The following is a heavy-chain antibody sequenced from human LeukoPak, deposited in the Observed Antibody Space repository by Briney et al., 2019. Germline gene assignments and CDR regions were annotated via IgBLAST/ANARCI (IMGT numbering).Heavy chain of an antibody. CDR2: ISYDGSNK. J-gene: IGHJ6*02. D-gene: IGHD6-13*01. V-gene: IGHV3-30*18. CDR3: AKVAGIAAASNYYYYYGMDG. CDR1: GFTFSSYG. Sequence: GGSLRLSCAASGFTFSSYGMHGVRQAPGKGLEWVAVISYDGSNKYYADSVKGRFTISRDNSKTTLYLQMNSLRAEDTAVYYCAKVAGIAAASNYYYYYGMDGWGQGTTVTVSS.